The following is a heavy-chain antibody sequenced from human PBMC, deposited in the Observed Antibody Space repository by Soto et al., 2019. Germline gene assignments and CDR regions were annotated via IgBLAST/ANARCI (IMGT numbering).Heavy chain of an antibody. CDR2: LSYTGST. V-gene: IGHV4-59*01. D-gene: IGHD2-21*02. Sequence: LSLTCTVSGGSISSYYWSWIRQPPGKGLEWIGYLSYTGSTNYNASLQSRVTISADTSKNQFSLKLTSVTAADTAIYYCARASYCGSGCYYYFDYWGQGALVTVSS. CDR1: GGSISSYY. CDR3: ARASYCGSGCYYYFDY. J-gene: IGHJ4*02.